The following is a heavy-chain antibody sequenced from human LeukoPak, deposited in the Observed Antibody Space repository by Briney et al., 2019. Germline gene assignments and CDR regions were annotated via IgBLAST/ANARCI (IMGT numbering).Heavy chain of an antibody. CDR3: ARRLRGSGTTSWNWFDP. J-gene: IGHJ5*02. V-gene: IGHV4-34*01. CDR1: GGSFSGCY. D-gene: IGHD3-10*01. CDR2: INHSGST. Sequence: SETLSLTCAVYGGSFSGCYWSWIRQPPGKGLEWIGEINHSGSTNYNPSLKSRATISVDTSKNQFSLKLSSVTAADTAVYYCARRLRGSGTTSWNWFDPWGQGTLVTVSS.